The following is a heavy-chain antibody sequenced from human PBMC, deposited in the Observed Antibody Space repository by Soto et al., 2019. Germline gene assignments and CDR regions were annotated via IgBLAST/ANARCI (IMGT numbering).Heavy chain of an antibody. V-gene: IGHV4-59*01. Sequence: PQILSLACSVSGSSLSRNYWSWIRQSPDKGLEWLGYVFYGGTDYNPSLGGRVSMSVETSKSQFSLKLTSVTVADAAVYYCASYRGALYFESWGPGILVTVSS. J-gene: IGHJ4*02. CDR3: ASYRGALYFES. CDR2: VFYGGT. CDR1: GSSLSRNY. D-gene: IGHD3-16*01.